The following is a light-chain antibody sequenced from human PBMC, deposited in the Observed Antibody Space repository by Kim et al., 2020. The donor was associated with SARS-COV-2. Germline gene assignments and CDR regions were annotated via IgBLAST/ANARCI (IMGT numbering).Light chain of an antibody. J-gene: IGLJ2*01. V-gene: IGLV6-57*03. CDR3: QSYDSSNHGV. CDR2: EVN. CDR1: SGCITSIY. Sequence: KTVTISCTLGSGCITSIYVQWYQQRPGSAPTTVIYEVNQIPSGVPGRFSGSIDSSSNSASLTISGLKSVDEAGYYCQSYDSSNHGVFGGGTQLTV.